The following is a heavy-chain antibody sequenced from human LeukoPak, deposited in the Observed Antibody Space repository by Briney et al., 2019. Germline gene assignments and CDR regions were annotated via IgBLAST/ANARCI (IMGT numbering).Heavy chain of an antibody. CDR2: IYYSGST. J-gene: IGHJ4*02. CDR1: GGSISSGGYY. V-gene: IGHV4-31*03. CDR3: ARECRDYGDYFWDY. Sequence: PSETLSLTCTVSGGSISSGGYYWSWIRQHPGKGLEWIGYIYYSGSTCYNPSLKSRVTISVDTSKNQFSLKLSSVTAADTAVYYCARECRDYGDYFWDYWGQGTLVTVSS. D-gene: IGHD4-17*01.